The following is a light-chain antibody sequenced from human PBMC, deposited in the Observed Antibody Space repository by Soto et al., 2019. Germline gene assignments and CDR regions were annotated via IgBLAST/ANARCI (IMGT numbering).Light chain of an antibody. CDR3: QQSYNTPRT. Sequence: DIQMTQSPSSLSAFVGDRITITCRASQSINNKLNWYQQKPGKAPKLLIYAASTLQSGVPSRFSASGSETDFTLTISSLQPDDCATYYCQQSYNTPRTFGQGTKVEIK. CDR1: QSINNK. CDR2: AAS. J-gene: IGKJ1*01. V-gene: IGKV1-39*01.